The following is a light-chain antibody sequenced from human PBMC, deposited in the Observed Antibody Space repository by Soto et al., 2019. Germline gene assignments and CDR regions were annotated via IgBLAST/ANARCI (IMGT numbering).Light chain of an antibody. Sequence: DIQMTQSPSSLSASVGDRVTITCRASQGISNYLAWYQQKPGKVPKLLMYDASTLQSGVPSRFGGSGSGTDFTLSISSLQAEDVATYCCQKYNSAPRTVGPGTKVGIK. J-gene: IGKJ3*01. CDR3: QKYNSAPRT. V-gene: IGKV1-27*01. CDR1: QGISNY. CDR2: DAS.